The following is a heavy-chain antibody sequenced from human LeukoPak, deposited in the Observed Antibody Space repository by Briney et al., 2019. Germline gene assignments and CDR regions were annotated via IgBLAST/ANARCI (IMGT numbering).Heavy chain of an antibody. Sequence: GRSLRLSCAASGFTFSSYAMHWVRQAPGKGLEWVAVISYDGSNKYYADSVKGRFTVSRDNSKNTLYLQMNSLRAEDTAVYYCARGVGGGSSWYNFWGQGSLVTVSS. D-gene: IGHD6-13*01. CDR2: ISYDGSNK. CDR1: GFTFSSYA. V-gene: IGHV3-30*04. CDR3: ARGVGGGSSWYNF. J-gene: IGHJ4*02.